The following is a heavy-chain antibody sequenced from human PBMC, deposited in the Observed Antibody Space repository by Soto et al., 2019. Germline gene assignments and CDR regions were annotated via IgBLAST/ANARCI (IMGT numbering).Heavy chain of an antibody. Sequence: WASVKVSCKASGDTFTNYVINWVRQAPGQGLEWMGGFIPIFDAANYAQNFRGRVTITADESTSTAYMELSGLRSEDTAIYYCARKAESYGFDIWGQGTLVTVSS. V-gene: IGHV1-69*13. D-gene: IGHD2-8*01. CDR2: FIPIFDAA. J-gene: IGHJ3*02. CDR3: ARKAESYGFDI. CDR1: GDTFTNYV.